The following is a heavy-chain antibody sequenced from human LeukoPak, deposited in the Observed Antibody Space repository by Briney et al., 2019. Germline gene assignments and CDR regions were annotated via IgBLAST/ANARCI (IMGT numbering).Heavy chain of an antibody. CDR1: GGSFSSYY. CDR2: IDHSGST. J-gene: IGHJ4*02. D-gene: IGHD3/OR15-3a*01. Sequence: SETLSLTCTVSGGSFSSYYWTWIRQPPGKGLEWIGYIDHSGSTNYNPSLKSRVTISSDTSKNQFSLELSSVTAADTAVYYCARQTGSGLFILPGGQGTLVTVSS. V-gene: IGHV4-59*01. CDR3: ARQTGSGLFILP.